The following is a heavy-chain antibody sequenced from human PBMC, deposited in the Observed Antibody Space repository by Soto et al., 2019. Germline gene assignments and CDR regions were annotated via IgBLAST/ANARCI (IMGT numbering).Heavy chain of an antibody. J-gene: IGHJ6*02. Sequence: PSETLSLTCTVSGGSISSSSYYWGWIRQPPGKGLEWIGSIYYSGSTYYNPSLKSRVTISVDTSKNQFSLKLSSVTAADTAVYYCARQNIWSGSCMDVWGQGTTVTVSS. CDR3: ARQNIWSGSCMDV. CDR2: IYYSGST. V-gene: IGHV4-39*01. D-gene: IGHD3-3*01. CDR1: GGSISSSSYY.